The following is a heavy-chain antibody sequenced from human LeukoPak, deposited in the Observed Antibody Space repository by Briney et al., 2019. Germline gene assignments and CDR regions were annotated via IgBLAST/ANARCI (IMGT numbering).Heavy chain of an antibody. J-gene: IGHJ3*01. CDR1: GDYVSTSGVA. D-gene: IGHD6-25*01. CDR3: ARGRASAFDV. V-gene: IGHV6-1*01. CDR2: TYYTSKWNT. Sequence: SQTLSLSCAISGDYVSTSGVAWNWVRQSPSRGLEWLGRTYYTSKWNTDYAVSVKSRIVVNPDTSKNQFSLQLNSVTSEDTAVYYCARGRASAFDVWGQGTMVTVSS.